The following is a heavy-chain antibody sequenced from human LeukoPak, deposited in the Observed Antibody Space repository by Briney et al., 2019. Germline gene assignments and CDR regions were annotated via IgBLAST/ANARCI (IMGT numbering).Heavy chain of an antibody. CDR3: ARHRSSSTWYTSFDI. CDR1: GYSISSGYY. Sequence: PSETLSLTCAVSGYSISSGYYWGWIRQPPGMGLEWIGSISHSGSTYYSPSLKSRVTLPEDTSKNQVSMKLSSVTAADTAIYYCARHRSSSTWYTSFDIWGQGTVVTVSS. CDR2: ISHSGST. D-gene: IGHD6-13*01. V-gene: IGHV4-38-2*01. J-gene: IGHJ3*02.